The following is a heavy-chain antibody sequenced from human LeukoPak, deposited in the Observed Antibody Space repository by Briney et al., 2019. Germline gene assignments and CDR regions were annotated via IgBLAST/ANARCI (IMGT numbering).Heavy chain of an antibody. CDR1: GFTFSSYA. CDR2: ISGSGGST. Sequence: GGSLRLSCAASGFTFSSYAMSWVRQAPGKGLEWVSAISGSGGSTYYADSVKGRFTISRDNSKNTLYLQMNSLRAGDTAVYYCAKDLRTLLVGSSPGESDGGQGTLVTVSS. J-gene: IGHJ4*02. D-gene: IGHD6-6*01. CDR3: AKDLRTLLVGSSPGESD. V-gene: IGHV3-23*01.